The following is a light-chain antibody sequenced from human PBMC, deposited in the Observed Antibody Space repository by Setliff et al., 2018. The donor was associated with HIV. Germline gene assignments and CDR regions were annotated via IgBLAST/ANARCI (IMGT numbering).Light chain of an antibody. CDR1: SSDVGTYNY. J-gene: IGLJ1*01. CDR3: SSYTSNNLYV. V-gene: IGLV2-14*01. CDR2: EVS. Sequence: SALTQPASVSGSPGQSITISCTGTSSDVGTYNYVSWYQQHPGKAPKLMIYEVSNRPSGVSNRFSGSESGNTASLTISGLQAEDEADYYCSSYTSNNLYVFGTGTKVTVL.